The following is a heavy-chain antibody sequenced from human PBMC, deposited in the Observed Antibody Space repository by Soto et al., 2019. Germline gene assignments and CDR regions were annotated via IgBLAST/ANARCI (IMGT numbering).Heavy chain of an antibody. CDR2: IIPIFGTT. Sequence: QVQLVQSGAEVKEPGSAVKVSCKAPADSFSSYGISWVRQAPGQGLEWMGGIIPIFGTTNYAEKFQGRVTITADEPTNTAYMELSRLRSEATALYYCARVFPDGWGEPGGVRGYLDTWGRGTLVTVSS. CDR1: ADSFSSYG. J-gene: IGHJ4*02. D-gene: IGHD6-19*01. CDR3: ARVFPDGWGEPGGVRGYLDT. V-gene: IGHV1-69*01.